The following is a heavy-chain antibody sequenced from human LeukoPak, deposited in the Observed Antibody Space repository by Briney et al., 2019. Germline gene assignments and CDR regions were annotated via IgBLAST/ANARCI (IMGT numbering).Heavy chain of an antibody. CDR2: ISNDGGGT. CDR1: GFIFNNYG. CDR3: AKGSSGYSFDL. D-gene: IGHD3-22*01. V-gene: IGHV3-23*01. Sequence: GGSLRLSCAASGFIFNNYGLVWVRQAPGKGLEWVSAISNDGGGTTYADFVKGRFSVSRDNSKNTLFLQMNSLRAEDTALYYCAKGSSGYSFDLWGQGTLVTVSS. J-gene: IGHJ4*02.